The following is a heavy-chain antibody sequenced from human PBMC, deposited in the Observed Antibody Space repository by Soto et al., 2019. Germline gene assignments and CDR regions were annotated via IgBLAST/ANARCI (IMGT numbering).Heavy chain of an antibody. J-gene: IGHJ6*02. CDR1: GFTFSSYA. CDR2: ISYDGSNK. CDR3: XXXXXXXXXXXGXDX. Sequence: QVQLVESGGGVVQPGRSLRLSCAASGFTFSSYAMHWVRQAPGKGLEWVAVISYDGSNKYYADSVKGRFTISRDNSKNTLYLQMNSLRAXXXXXYYXXXXXXXXXXXXGXDXWGQGTTVTVSS. V-gene: IGHV3-30-3*01.